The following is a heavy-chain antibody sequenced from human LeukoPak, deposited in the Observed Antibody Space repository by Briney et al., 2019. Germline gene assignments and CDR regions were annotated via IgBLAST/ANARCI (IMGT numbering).Heavy chain of an antibody. CDR2: IYYTGST. J-gene: IGHJ3*02. D-gene: IGHD1-26*01. V-gene: IGHV4-59*01. CDR3: ARSTSASYHHAFDI. CDR1: GGSISSYY. Sequence: PSETLSLTCTVSGGSISSYYWSWIRQPPGKGLEWIGYIYYTGSTNYNPSLESRVTISVDTSKNHFSLKLTSVIAADTAMYYCARSTSASYHHAFDIWGQGTVVTVSS.